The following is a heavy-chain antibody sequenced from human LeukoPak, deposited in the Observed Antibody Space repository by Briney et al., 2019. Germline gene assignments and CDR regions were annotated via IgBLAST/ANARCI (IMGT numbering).Heavy chain of an antibody. CDR2: INPNSGGT. V-gene: IGHV1-2*02. CDR3: ARANLGYCSGGSCPFAY. CDR1: GYTFTGYY. J-gene: IGHJ4*02. Sequence: ASVKVSCKASGYTFTGYYMHWVRQAPGQGLEWMGWINPNSGGTNYAQKFQGRVTMTRDTSISTAYMELSRLRSEDTAVYYCARANLGYCSGGSCPFAYWGQGTLVTVSS. D-gene: IGHD2-15*01.